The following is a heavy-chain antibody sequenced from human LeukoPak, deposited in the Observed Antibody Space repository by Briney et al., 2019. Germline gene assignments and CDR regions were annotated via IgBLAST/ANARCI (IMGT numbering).Heavy chain of an antibody. CDR2: INGSGGST. V-gene: IGHV3-23*01. D-gene: IGHD3-16*01. CDR3: AKGGDRDYTDDDFDI. CDR1: GFTFSSYA. J-gene: IGHJ3*02. Sequence: GGSLRLSCAASGFTFSSYAMSWVRQAPGKGLEWVSAINGSGGSTYYADSVKGRFTIPRDNSKHTPYLQMNSLRAEDPAVYYFAKGGDRDYTDDDFDIWGQGTMVTVSS.